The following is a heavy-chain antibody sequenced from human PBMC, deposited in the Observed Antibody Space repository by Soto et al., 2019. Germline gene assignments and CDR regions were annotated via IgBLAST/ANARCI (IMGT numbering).Heavy chain of an antibody. CDR3: ARALRGDFWSGYRTLGWFDP. Sequence: QVQLQQWGAGLLKPSETLSLTCAVYGGSFSGYYWSWIRQPPGTGMEWIGEINHSGSTNYNPSLKSRVTISVDTSKNQFSLKLSSVTAADTAVYYCARALRGDFWSGYRTLGWFDPWGQGTLVTVSS. J-gene: IGHJ5*02. CDR1: GGSFSGYY. D-gene: IGHD3-3*01. V-gene: IGHV4-34*01. CDR2: INHSGST.